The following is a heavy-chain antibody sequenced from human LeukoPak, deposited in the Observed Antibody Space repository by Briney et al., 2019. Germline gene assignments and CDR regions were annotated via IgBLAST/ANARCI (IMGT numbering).Heavy chain of an antibody. CDR1: GGSISSYY. CDR3: ARESPSSDGAFDI. V-gene: IGHV4-59*01. D-gene: IGHD3-22*01. J-gene: IGHJ3*02. Sequence: PSETLSLTCTVSGGSISSYYWSWIRQPPGKGLEWIGYIYYSGSTIYNPSLKSRVTISVDTSKNQFSLKLSSVTAADTAVYYCARESPSSDGAFDIWGQGTMVTVSS. CDR2: IYYSGST.